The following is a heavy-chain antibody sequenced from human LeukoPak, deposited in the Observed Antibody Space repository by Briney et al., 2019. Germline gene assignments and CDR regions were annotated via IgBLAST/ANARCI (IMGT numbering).Heavy chain of an antibody. V-gene: IGHV1-8*02. J-gene: IGHJ4*02. Sequence: ASVKVSCKASGYTFTSYGINWVRQATGQGLEWMGWMNPNSGNTGYAQKFQGRVTMTRNTSISTAYMELSSLRSEDTAVYYCARRRYFDWSIDYWGQGTLVTVSS. CDR1: GYTFTSYG. D-gene: IGHD3-9*01. CDR2: MNPNSGNT. CDR3: ARRRYFDWSIDY.